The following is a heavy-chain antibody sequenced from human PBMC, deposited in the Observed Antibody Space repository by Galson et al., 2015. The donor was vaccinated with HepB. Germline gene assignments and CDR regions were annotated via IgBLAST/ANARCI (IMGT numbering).Heavy chain of an antibody. CDR2: IWYDGSNK. CDR3: AREAMVQGNPGGYFDY. D-gene: IGHD3-10*01. V-gene: IGHV3-33*01. Sequence: SLRLSCAASGFTFSSYGMHWVRQAPGKGLEWVAVIWYDGSNKYYADSVKGRFTISRDNSKNTLYLQMNSLRAEDTAVYYCAREAMVQGNPGGYFDYWGQGTLVTVSS. CDR1: GFTFSSYG. J-gene: IGHJ4*02.